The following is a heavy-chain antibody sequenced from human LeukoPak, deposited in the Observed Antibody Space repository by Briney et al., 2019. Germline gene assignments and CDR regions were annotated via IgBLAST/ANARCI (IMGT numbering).Heavy chain of an antibody. D-gene: IGHD4-17*01. V-gene: IGHV4-4*07. CDR3: ARAPYGDYAKNAFDI. CDR2: IHTSGST. CDR1: GCSSSSYY. Sequence: SETLSFTGTVSGCSSSSYYWSWIRQPAGKGLEWIGRIHTSGSTNYNPSLKSRVIMSVDTSKNQFSLKLSSVTAADTAVYYCARAPYGDYAKNAFDIWGQGTMVTVSS. J-gene: IGHJ3*02.